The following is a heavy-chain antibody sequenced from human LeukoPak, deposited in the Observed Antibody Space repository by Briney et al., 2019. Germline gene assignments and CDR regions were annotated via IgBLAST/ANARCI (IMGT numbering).Heavy chain of an antibody. Sequence: PGGSLRLSCVASGFTFSSDAMHWVRQTPGKGLEWVSAISGSGGSTYYADSVKGRFTISRDNSKNTLYLQMNSLRAEDTAVYYCANVYGSGSYWLFYYWGQGTLVTVSS. J-gene: IGHJ4*02. D-gene: IGHD3-10*01. CDR1: GFTFSSDA. V-gene: IGHV3-23*01. CDR2: ISGSGGST. CDR3: ANVYGSGSYWLFYY.